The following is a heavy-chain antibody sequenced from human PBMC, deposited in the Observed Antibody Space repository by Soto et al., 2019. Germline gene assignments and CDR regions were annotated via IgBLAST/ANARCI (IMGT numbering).Heavy chain of an antibody. Sequence: GGPMRVSXAAAGCTCRSYAVSWVRQDQGKGLEWVSAISGSGGSTYYADSVKGRFTISRDNSKNTLYLQMNSLRAEDTAVYYCAKDRPRVVPAAMAFDYWGQGTLVTVSS. CDR1: GCTCRSYA. V-gene: IGHV3-23*01. CDR3: AKDRPRVVPAAMAFDY. D-gene: IGHD2-2*01. J-gene: IGHJ4*02. CDR2: ISGSGGST.